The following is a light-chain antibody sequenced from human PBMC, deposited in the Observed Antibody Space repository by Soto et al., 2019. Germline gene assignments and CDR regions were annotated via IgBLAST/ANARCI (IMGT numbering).Light chain of an antibody. CDR2: SNN. V-gene: IGLV1-44*01. CDR1: SSNIGINS. J-gene: IGLJ3*02. CDR3: ATWDDSLNGWV. Sequence: QSVLTQPPSASGTPGQRVTISCSGSSSNIGINSVNWYQQVSGTAPKLLIYSNNQRPSGVPDRFSGSKSGTSASLAISGLQSEDEADYYCATWDDSLNGWVFGGGTQLTVL.